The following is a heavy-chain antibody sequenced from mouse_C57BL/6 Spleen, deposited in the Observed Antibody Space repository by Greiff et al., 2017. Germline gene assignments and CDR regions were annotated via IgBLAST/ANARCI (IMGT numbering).Heavy chain of an antibody. J-gene: IGHJ2*01. CDR3: ARAGGHWDY. CDR1: GYTFTGYW. D-gene: IGHD4-1*01. Sequence: VQGVESGAELMKPGASVKLSCKATGYTFTGYWIEWVKQRPGHGLEWIGEIFPGSGGTNYNEKFKGKATFTADTSSNTAYMQLSSLTTEESAIYYCARAGGHWDYWGQGTTLTVTS. V-gene: IGHV1-9*01. CDR2: IFPGSGGT.